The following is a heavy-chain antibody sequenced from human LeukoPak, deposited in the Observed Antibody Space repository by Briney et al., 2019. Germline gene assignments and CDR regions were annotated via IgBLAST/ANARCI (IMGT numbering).Heavy chain of an antibody. V-gene: IGHV4-38-2*01. CDR2: IYHSGST. Sequence: SETLSLTCAVSGYSISSSYYWGWIRQPPGKGLEWIGTIYHSGSTHYNPSLKSRVTISVDTSKNQFSLKLSSVTAADTAVYYCANQGSSASEYWGQGTLVTVSS. CDR3: ANQGSSASEY. D-gene: IGHD6-6*01. CDR1: GYSISSSYY. J-gene: IGHJ4*02.